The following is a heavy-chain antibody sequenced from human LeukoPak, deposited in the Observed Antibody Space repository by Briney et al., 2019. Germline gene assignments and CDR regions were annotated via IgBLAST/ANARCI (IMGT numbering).Heavy chain of an antibody. Sequence: GGSLRLSCAASGFTFSSYSMSWVRQAPGKGLEWVSSITSSSSYIFYADSVKGRFTISRDNAKDSLYLQMNSLRAEDTALYYCARYRFVVGATDSFDIWGQGTMVTVSS. CDR3: ARYRFVVGATDSFDI. CDR2: ITSSSSYI. V-gene: IGHV3-21*01. J-gene: IGHJ3*02. CDR1: GFTFSSYS. D-gene: IGHD1-26*01.